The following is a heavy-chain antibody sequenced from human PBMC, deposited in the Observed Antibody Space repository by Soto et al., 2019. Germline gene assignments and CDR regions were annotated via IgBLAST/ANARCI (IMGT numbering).Heavy chain of an antibody. CDR2: IYYSGST. V-gene: IGHV4-31*03. CDR1: GGSISSGGYY. CDR3: AREGGYFDWFPDTDGMDV. Sequence: SETLSLTCTVSGGSISSGGYYWSWIRQHPGKGLEWIGYIYYSGSTYYNPSLKSRVTISVDTSKNQFSLKLSSVTAADTAVYYCAREGGYFDWFPDTDGMDVWGQGTTVTVSS. D-gene: IGHD3-9*01. J-gene: IGHJ6*02.